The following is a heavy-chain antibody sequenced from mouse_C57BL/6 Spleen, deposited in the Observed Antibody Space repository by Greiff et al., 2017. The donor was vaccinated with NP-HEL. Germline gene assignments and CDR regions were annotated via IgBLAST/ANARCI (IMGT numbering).Heavy chain of an antibody. CDR1: GFTFSDYY. Sequence: EVKLVESGGGLVQPGGSLKLSCAASGFTFSDYYMYWVRQTPEKRLEWVAYISNGGGSTYYPDTVKGRFTISRDNAKNTLYLQMSRLKSEDTAMYYCARHDTHFDYWGQGTTLTVSS. V-gene: IGHV5-12*01. CDR3: ARHDTHFDY. CDR2: ISNGGGST. J-gene: IGHJ2*01.